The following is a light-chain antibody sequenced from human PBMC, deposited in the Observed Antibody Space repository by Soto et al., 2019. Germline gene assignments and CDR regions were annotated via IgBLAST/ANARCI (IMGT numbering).Light chain of an antibody. CDR2: DAS. J-gene: IGKJ5*01. CDR1: QSVSSY. V-gene: IGKV3-11*01. CDR3: QQRRNWPPIT. Sequence: ETVLTQSPATLSLSPGERATLSCRASQSVSSYLGWYQQKPGQAPRLLIYDASNRATGVPARFSGSGSGTDFTLTISSLEPEDFAVYYCQQRRNWPPITCGQGTRLEIK.